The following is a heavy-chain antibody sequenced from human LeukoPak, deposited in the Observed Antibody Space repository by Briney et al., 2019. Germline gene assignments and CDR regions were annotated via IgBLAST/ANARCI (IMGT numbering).Heavy chain of an antibody. CDR1: GFTFSSYG. J-gene: IGHJ4*02. CDR3: AKEGFGNYYSAYFDY. V-gene: IGHV3-30*18. Sequence: GGSLRLSCAASGFTFSSYGMQWVRQAPGKGLEWVAVISYEGSTSYYADSVKGRFTISRDNSKTTLYLQMNGLRAEDTAVYYCAKEGFGNYYSAYFDYWGQGTLVTVSS. D-gene: IGHD1-26*01. CDR2: ISYEGSTS.